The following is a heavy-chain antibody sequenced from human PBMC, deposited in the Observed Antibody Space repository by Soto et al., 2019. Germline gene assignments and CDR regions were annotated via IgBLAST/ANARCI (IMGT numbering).Heavy chain of an antibody. Sequence: QVQLVESGGGVVQPGRSLRLSCAASGFTFSSYGMHWVRQAPGKGLEWVAVISYDGSKQYYADSVKGRFTISRDNSKNTLYLQMNSLRAEDTAVYYCAKVWAKGATPDDFDIWGQGPMVTVSS. V-gene: IGHV3-30*18. D-gene: IGHD1-26*01. J-gene: IGHJ3*02. CDR1: GFTFSSYG. CDR2: ISYDGSKQ. CDR3: AKVWAKGATPDDFDI.